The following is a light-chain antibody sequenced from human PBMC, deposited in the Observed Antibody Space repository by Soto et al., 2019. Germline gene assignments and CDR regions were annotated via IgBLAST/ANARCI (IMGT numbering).Light chain of an antibody. Sequence: EIVLTQSPATLSLSPGEIATLSCRASQSVGNYLAWYQRKPGQPPRLLIYEASNRATGIPARFSGSGSGTDFTLTISSLEPEDFAVYYCQQRSYLVTFGGGTAVEIK. CDR1: QSVGNY. CDR3: QQRSYLVT. CDR2: EAS. V-gene: IGKV3-11*01. J-gene: IGKJ4*01.